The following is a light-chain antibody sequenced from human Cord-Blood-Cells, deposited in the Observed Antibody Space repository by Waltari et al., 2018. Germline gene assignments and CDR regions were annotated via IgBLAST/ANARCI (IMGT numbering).Light chain of an antibody. V-gene: IGKV1-5*03. CDR1: QSISSW. CDR2: KAS. J-gene: IGKJ1*01. Sequence: DIQMTQSPSTLSASVGERVNITCRASQSISSWLAWYQQKPGKAPKLLIYKASSLESGVPSRCSGSGSGTEFTLTISSLQPDDFATYYCQQYNSYWTFGQGTKVEIK. CDR3: QQYNSYWT.